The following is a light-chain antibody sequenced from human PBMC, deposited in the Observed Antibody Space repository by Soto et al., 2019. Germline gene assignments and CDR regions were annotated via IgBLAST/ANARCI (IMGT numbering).Light chain of an antibody. CDR2: DVS. Sequence: DIQMTQSPSTLSASVGDRVTITCLASQSISKWLAWYQQKPGKAPKLLMYDVSSLESGVPSRLSGSGYGTDFTLTISSLQSDDFATYYCQQYHSYRKFGQRTKVDI. J-gene: IGKJ1*01. CDR1: QSISKW. V-gene: IGKV1-5*01. CDR3: QQYHSYRK.